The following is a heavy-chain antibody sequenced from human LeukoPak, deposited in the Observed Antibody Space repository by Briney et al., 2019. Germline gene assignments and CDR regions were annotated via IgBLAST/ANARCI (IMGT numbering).Heavy chain of an antibody. J-gene: IGHJ4*02. D-gene: IGHD2-2*01. Sequence: ASVKVSCKASGGTFSSYAISWVRQAPGQGLEWMGWINPNSGGTNYAQKFQGRVTMTRNTSISTAYMELSSLRSEDTAVYYCARHTRYCSSTSCYSVGFDYWGQGTLVTVSS. CDR1: GGTFSSYA. V-gene: IGHV1-8*02. CDR3: ARHTRYCSSTSCYSVGFDY. CDR2: INPNSGGT.